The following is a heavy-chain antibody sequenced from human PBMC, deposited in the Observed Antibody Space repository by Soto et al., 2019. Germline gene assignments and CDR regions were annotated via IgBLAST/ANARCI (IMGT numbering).Heavy chain of an antibody. D-gene: IGHD3-10*01. J-gene: IGHJ6*03. Sequence: ASVKVSCKASGYTFSNYHSNWVRQASGQGLEWTGWMNPDSGNTGYAEKFQGRVTMTRNSSISTAYMELSGLRSQDTAVYYCAREASSDPSFYYHYMDVWGKGTTVTVSS. V-gene: IGHV1-8*01. CDR2: MNPDSGNT. CDR3: AREASSDPSFYYHYMDV. CDR1: GYTFSNYH.